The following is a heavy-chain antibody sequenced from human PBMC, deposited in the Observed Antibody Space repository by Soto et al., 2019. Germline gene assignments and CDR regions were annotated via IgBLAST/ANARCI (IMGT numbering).Heavy chain of an antibody. CDR3: ARGGVAARTFDY. V-gene: IGHV5-51*01. D-gene: IGHD6-6*01. Sequence: GESLKISCRASGYSFTSYWIAWVRQTPGKGLEWMGIIYPDDSDTRYSPSFQGQVTISADKSTTTAYLQWSSMKPSDSAIYYCARGGVAARTFDYWGQGTPVTVSS. CDR2: IYPDDSDT. J-gene: IGHJ4*02. CDR1: GYSFTSYW.